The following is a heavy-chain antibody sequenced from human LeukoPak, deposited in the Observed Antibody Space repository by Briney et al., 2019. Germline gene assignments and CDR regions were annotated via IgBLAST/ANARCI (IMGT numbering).Heavy chain of an antibody. J-gene: IGHJ2*01. V-gene: IGHV4-59*08. CDR3: ASCSGTDCYWYFDI. Sequence: SETLSLTCTVSGGSIANHYWTWIRQPPGKGLEWIGYIYYIGRTQYNPSLKSRVTISLDTSKNQVSLRLNSVTAADTSMYYCASCSGTDCYWYFDIWGRGTLVTVSS. D-gene: IGHD1/OR15-1a*01. CDR2: IYYIGRT. CDR1: GGSIANHY.